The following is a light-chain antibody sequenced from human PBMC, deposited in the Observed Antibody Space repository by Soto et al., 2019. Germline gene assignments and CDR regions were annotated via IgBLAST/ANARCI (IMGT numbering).Light chain of an antibody. CDR3: CSYAGSSTFYV. V-gene: IGLV2-23*01. CDR1: SSDVGSYNL. CDR2: EGS. J-gene: IGLJ1*01. Sequence: QSALTQPASGSGSPGQSSSISYTGTSSDVGSYNLVSWYQQHPGKAPKLMIYEGSKRPSGVSNRFSGSKSGNTASLTISGLQAEDEADYYCCSYAGSSTFYVFGTGTKVTVL.